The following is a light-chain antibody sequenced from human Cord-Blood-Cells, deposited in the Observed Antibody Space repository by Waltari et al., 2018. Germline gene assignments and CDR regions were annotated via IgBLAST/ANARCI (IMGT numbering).Light chain of an antibody. CDR1: SSDVGGYNY. Sequence: QSALPQPRSVSGSPGQSVTISCPGPSSDVGGYNYVSWYQQHPGKAPKLMIYDVSKRPSGVPDRFSGSKSGNTASLIISGLQAEDEADYYCCSYAGSYVFGTGTKVTVL. J-gene: IGLJ1*01. V-gene: IGLV2-11*01. CDR2: DVS. CDR3: CSYAGSYV.